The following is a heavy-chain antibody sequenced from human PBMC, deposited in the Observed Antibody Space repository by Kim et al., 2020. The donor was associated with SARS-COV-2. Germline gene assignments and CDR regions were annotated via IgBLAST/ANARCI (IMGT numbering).Heavy chain of an antibody. CDR1: GYTFTSYA. Sequence: ASVKVSCKASGYTFTSYAMHWVRQAPGQRLEWMGWINAGNGNTKYSQKFQGRVTITRDTSASTAYMELSSLRSEDTAVYYCARLIAAAGYYYYYGMDVWGQGITVTVSS. D-gene: IGHD6-13*01. J-gene: IGHJ6*02. CDR2: INAGNGNT. CDR3: ARLIAAAGYYYYYGMDV. V-gene: IGHV1-3*01.